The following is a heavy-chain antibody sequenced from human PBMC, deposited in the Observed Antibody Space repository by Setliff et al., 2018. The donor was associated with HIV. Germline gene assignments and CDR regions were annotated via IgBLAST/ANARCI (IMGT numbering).Heavy chain of an antibody. Sequence: PSQTLSLTCALSGDSVSSNTAAWNWIRQSPSRGLEWLGRTYFRSKWYYNYAESVESRITIDPDTSKNQFALKLDSVTPEDTAVYYCARLDSTIFGVVIIRDYWGQGTLVTVSS. V-gene: IGHV6-1*01. CDR1: GDSVSSNTAA. J-gene: IGHJ4*02. CDR2: TYFRSKWYY. D-gene: IGHD3-3*01. CDR3: ARLDSTIFGVVIIRDY.